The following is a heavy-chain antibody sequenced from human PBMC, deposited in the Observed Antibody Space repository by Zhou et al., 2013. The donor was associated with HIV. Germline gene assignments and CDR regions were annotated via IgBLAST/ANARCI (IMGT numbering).Heavy chain of an antibody. CDR2: ISSSSSKI. Sequence: EVQLVEPGGGLVKPGGSLRLSCAASGFTFRSYGMNWVRQAPGKGLEWISFISSSSSKIFYADSVRGRFTISRDNAKNSLYLQINSLRVEDTAVYYCARGSQLPYCDGDCRLSLDYWGQGNLGHRLL. CDR3: ARGSQLPYCDGDCRLSLDY. J-gene: IGHJ4*02. CDR1: GFTFRSYG. D-gene: IGHD2-21*01. V-gene: IGHV3-21*01.